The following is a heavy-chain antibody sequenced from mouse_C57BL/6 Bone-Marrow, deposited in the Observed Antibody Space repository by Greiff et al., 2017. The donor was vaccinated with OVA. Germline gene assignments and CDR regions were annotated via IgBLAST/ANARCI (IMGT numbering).Heavy chain of an antibody. CDR2: ISNGGGST. J-gene: IGHJ4*01. Sequence: EVKLMESGGGLVQPGGSLKLSCAASGFTFSDYYMYWVRQTPEKRLEWVAYISNGGGSTYYPDTVKGRFTISRDNAKNTLYLQMSRLKSEDTAMYYCARHDGYYEGVYAMDYWGQGTSVTVSS. CDR1: GFTFSDYY. CDR3: ARHDGYYEGVYAMDY. D-gene: IGHD2-3*01. V-gene: IGHV5-12*01.